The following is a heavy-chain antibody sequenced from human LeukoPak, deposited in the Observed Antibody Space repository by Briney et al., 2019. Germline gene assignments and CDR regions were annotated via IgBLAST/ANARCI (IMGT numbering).Heavy chain of an antibody. V-gene: IGHV4-34*01. J-gene: IGHJ4*02. CDR3: ATAAAGTGEFDY. CDR1: GGSFSGYY. D-gene: IGHD6-13*01. Sequence: PSETLSLTCAVYGGSFSGYYWSWIRQPPGKGLEWTGEINHSGSTNYNPSLKSRVTISVDTSKNQFSLKLSSVTAADTAVYYCATAAAGTGEFDYWGQGTLVTVSS. CDR2: INHSGST.